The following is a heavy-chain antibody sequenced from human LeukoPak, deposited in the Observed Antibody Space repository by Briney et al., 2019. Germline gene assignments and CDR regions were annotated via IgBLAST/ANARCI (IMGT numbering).Heavy chain of an antibody. CDR2: IYYSGST. J-gene: IGHJ2*01. Sequence: SETLSLTCTVSGGSISSYYWSWIRQPPGKGLEWIGYIYYSGSTNYNPPLKSRVTMSVDTSKNQFSLKLSSVTAADTAVYYCARLGETYGDYIGNWYFDLWGRGTLVTVSS. CDR1: GGSISSYY. CDR3: ARLGETYGDYIGNWYFDL. D-gene: IGHD4-17*01. V-gene: IGHV4-59*12.